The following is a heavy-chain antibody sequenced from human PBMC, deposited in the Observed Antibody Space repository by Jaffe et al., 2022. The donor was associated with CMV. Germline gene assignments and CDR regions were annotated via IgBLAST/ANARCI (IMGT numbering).Heavy chain of an antibody. Sequence: EVQLVESGGGLVKPGGSLRLSCAASGFTFSSYSMNWVRQAPGKGLEWVSSISSSSSYIYYADSVKGRFTISRDNAKNSLYLQMNSLRAEDTAVYYCARSRYSGTVKYYYYGMDVWGQGTTVTVSS. CDR1: GFTFSSYS. CDR3: ARSRYSGTVKYYYYGMDV. CDR2: ISSSSSYI. D-gene: IGHD6-13*01. J-gene: IGHJ6*02. V-gene: IGHV3-21*01.